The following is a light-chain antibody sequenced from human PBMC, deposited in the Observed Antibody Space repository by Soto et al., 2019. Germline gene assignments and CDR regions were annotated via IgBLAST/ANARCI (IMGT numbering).Light chain of an antibody. V-gene: IGKV1-5*03. J-gene: IGKJ5*01. CDR3: QHYNSYSIT. CDR1: QSINRW. Sequence: DIQMTQSPSTLSASVGDRVTITCRASQSINRWLSWCQQKPGKAPKLLIYTASTSETGVHSRFSGSASATDFPPTISIPPPDDFATYYRQHYNSYSITFGQGTRLEI. CDR2: TAS.